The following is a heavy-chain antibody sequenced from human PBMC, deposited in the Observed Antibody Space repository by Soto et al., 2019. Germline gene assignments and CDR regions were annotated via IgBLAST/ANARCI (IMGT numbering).Heavy chain of an antibody. CDR3: ASVHYYYYGMDV. Sequence: SETLSLTCTVSGGSISSSSYYWGWIRQPPGKGLEWIGSIYYSGSTYYNPSLKSRVTISVDTSKNQFSLKLSSVTAADTAVYYCASVHYYYYGMDVWGQGTTVTVSS. CDR1: GGSISSSSYY. CDR2: IYYSGST. D-gene: IGHD6-6*01. V-gene: IGHV4-39*01. J-gene: IGHJ6*02.